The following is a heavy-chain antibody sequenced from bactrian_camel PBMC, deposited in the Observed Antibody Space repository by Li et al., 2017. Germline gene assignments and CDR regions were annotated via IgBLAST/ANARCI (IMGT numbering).Heavy chain of an antibody. CDR3: ATTEQTSRSWFPAI. J-gene: IGHJ4*01. D-gene: IGHD6*01. Sequence: VQLVESGGGLVQPGGSLRLSCAASGFPFNLYDMSYVRQAPGKGLELVSDIKSGGGVTYYADSVKGRFTISRDNAKNTLYLQMDSLRFEDTAVYYCATTEQTSRSWFPAIRGQGTQVTVS. CDR1: GFPFNLYD. CDR2: IKSGGGVT. V-gene: IGHV3S40*01.